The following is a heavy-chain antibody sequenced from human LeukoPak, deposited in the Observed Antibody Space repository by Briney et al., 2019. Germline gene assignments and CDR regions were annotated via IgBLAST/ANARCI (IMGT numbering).Heavy chain of an antibody. Sequence: PGGSLRLSCAAPGFTFSSYEMKWVRQAPGKGQEWVSYISSSGSTIYYADSVKGRFTISRDNAKNSLYLQMNSLRAEDTAVYYCARPIGYSSGWYPFSYYYDSRGYPNWCDPCGQGTLVTVSS. J-gene: IGHJ5*02. V-gene: IGHV3-48*03. CDR3: ARPIGYSSGWYPFSYYYDSRGYPNWCDP. D-gene: IGHD3-22*01. CDR2: ISSSGSTI. CDR1: GFTFSSYE.